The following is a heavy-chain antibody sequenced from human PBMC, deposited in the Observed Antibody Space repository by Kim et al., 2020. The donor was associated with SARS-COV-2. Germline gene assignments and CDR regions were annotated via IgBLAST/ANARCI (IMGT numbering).Heavy chain of an antibody. CDR1: GFTLSTYD. D-gene: IGHD1-26*01. V-gene: IGHV3-21*01. CDR3: SRARGIGDYYFDS. J-gene: IGHJ4*02. CDR2: ISKTSSYI. Sequence: GGSLRLSCGASGFTLSTYDMNWVRQAPGKGLEWVSSISKTSSYIYYADSVKGRFTISRDNAQNSLYLQMNSLRAEDTAVYYCSRARGIGDYYFDSWGQGTLVTVSS.